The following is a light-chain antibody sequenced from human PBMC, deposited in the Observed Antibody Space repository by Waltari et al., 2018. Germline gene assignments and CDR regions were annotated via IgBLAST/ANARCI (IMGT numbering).Light chain of an antibody. Sequence: DIVITQTPLSSPVTLGQPDCISCRSSQSLVHDDGHTYLSWLQQRPGQPPRLLIYQISNRFSGVPDRFSGSGAGTDFTLKISRVETEDVGVYYCMQITQFPWTFGQGTKVEIK. CDR3: MQITQFPWT. J-gene: IGKJ1*01. CDR1: QSLVHDDGHTY. CDR2: QIS. V-gene: IGKV2-24*01.